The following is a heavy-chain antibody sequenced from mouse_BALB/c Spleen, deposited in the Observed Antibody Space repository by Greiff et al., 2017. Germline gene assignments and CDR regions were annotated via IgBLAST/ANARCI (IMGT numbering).Heavy chain of an antibody. D-gene: IGHD1-1*01. Sequence: EVKLMESGGGLVQPGGSLKLSCAASGFTFSSYTMSWVRQTPEKRLEWVATISSGGSYTYYPDSVKGRFTISRDNAKNTLYLQMSSLKSEDTAMYYCTRDRGYYGSSYFDYWGQGTTLTVSS. CDR1: GFTFSSYT. CDR3: TRDRGYYGSSYFDY. J-gene: IGHJ2*01. CDR2: ISSGGSYT. V-gene: IGHV5-6-4*01.